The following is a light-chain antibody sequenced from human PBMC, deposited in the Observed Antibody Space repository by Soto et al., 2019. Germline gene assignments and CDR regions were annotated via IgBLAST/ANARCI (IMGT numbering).Light chain of an antibody. CDR3: QQYGTSPRT. J-gene: IGKJ2*01. V-gene: IGKV3-20*01. CDR1: QSVSGSN. Sequence: EIVLTQSPGTLSLSPGERATLSCRASQSVSGSNLAWYQQKPGQAPRLLTYGASSRASGIPDRFSGSGSGTDWTLTISSLEPEEFAVEYCQQYGTSPRTFGQGTKLESK. CDR2: GAS.